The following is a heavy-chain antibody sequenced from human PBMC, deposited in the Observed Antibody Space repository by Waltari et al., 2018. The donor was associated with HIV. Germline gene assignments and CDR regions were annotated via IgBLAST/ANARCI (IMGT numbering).Heavy chain of an antibody. CDR2: ISSSGTYI. CDR1: GFTFRCHT. Sequence: EVQLVESGVGLVKPGRSLSLSCAASGFTFRCHTMNWVRQAPGKGLEWVSSISSSGTYIYYVDSVQGRFTISRDNAKNSLYLQMNSLRVEDTAIYYCAKVDTHGYLPYNWGQGTLVTVSS. D-gene: IGHD5-12*01. CDR3: AKVDTHGYLPYN. V-gene: IGHV3-21*01. J-gene: IGHJ4*02.